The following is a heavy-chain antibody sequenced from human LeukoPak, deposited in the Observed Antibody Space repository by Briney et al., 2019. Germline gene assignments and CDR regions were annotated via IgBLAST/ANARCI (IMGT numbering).Heavy chain of an antibody. Sequence: GSLRLSCAASGFAFSDYSMNWVRQAPGKGLEWVSYISSSDNTIHYADSVKGRFTISRDNAKNSLYLEMNSLRDEDTAVYYCARVHRGYSYGRLDYWGQGTLVTVSS. D-gene: IGHD5-18*01. V-gene: IGHV3-48*02. CDR2: ISSSDNTI. CDR3: ARVHRGYSYGRLDY. J-gene: IGHJ4*02. CDR1: GFAFSDYS.